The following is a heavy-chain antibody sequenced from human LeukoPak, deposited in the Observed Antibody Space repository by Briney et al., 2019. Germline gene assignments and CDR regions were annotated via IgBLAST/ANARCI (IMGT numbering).Heavy chain of an antibody. D-gene: IGHD6-19*01. Sequence: SETLSLTCTVSGXSISSSNYYWGWIRQSPGKGLEWIGSIYYSGSTYYNPSLKSRVTIPVDTSRNQFSLKLSSVTAADTAVYYCARHVYIVVASTFTHYYGMDVWGQGTTVTVS. J-gene: IGHJ6*02. CDR3: ARHVYIVVASTFTHYYGMDV. CDR2: IYYSGST. V-gene: IGHV4-39*01. CDR1: GXSISSSNYY.